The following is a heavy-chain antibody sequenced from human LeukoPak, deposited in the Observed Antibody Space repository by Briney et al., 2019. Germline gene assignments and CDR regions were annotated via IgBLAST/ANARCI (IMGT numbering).Heavy chain of an antibody. CDR3: ARDHFRYSSGWYGGDY. V-gene: IGHV1-3*01. Sequence: ASVKVSCKASGYTFFSYAMHWVRQVPGQRLEWMGWINAGNGNTRYSQKFQGRVTITRDTSASTAYMELSSLTSEDTAVYYCARDHFRYSSGWYGGDYWGQGTLVTVSS. D-gene: IGHD6-19*01. J-gene: IGHJ4*02. CDR2: INAGNGNT. CDR1: GYTFFSYA.